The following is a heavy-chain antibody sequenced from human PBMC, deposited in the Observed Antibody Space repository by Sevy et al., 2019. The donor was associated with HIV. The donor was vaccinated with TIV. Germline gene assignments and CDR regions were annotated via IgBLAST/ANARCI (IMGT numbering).Heavy chain of an antibody. J-gene: IGHJ4*02. V-gene: IGHV1-69*10. D-gene: IGHD2-21*01. CDR2: IIPRVGLT. CDR1: GGSLSGYG. Sequence: ASVKVSCKASGGSLSGYGMNWIRQAPGQGLEWTGGIIPRVGLTNYAQKFKGRVTITADEATNTMYIEVRRLTPKDTGVFYCASVRPCGGDCYFFDSWGQGTLVTVSS. CDR3: ASVRPCGGDCYFFDS.